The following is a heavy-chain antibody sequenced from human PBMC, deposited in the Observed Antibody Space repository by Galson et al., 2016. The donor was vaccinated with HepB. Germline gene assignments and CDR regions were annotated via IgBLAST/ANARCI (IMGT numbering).Heavy chain of an antibody. CDR1: GFAFSSHG. D-gene: IGHD6-19*01. J-gene: IGHJ4*02. CDR2: IWSDGSNK. V-gene: IGHV3-33*01. Sequence: SLRLSCAASGFAFSSHGLYWVHQAPGKGLEWVSVIWSDGSNKYYADSVKGRFTISRDNSKNTLYLQMNSLRAEDTAVYYCAREGHYSAWFVIDYWGQGTLVTVSS. CDR3: AREGHYSAWFVIDY.